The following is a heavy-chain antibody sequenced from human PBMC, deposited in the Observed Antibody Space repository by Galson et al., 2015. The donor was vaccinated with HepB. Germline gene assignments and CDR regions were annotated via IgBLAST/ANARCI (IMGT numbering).Heavy chain of an antibody. CDR1: GFAFNYAW. Sequence: SLRLSCAASGFAFNYAWMNWVRQPPGKGLEWVGRIKGKPDGGTTDLAAPVKGRFTISRDDSKNTLYLRMNSLKTEDTAVYYCTSTVTIFGVDYWGQGTLVTVSS. V-gene: IGHV3-15*07. CDR2: IKGKPDGGTT. CDR3: TSTVTIFGVDY. D-gene: IGHD3-3*01. J-gene: IGHJ4*02.